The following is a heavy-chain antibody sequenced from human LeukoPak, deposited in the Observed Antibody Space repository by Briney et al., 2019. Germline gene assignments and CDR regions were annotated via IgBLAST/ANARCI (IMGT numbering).Heavy chain of an antibody. V-gene: IGHV1-69*13. CDR2: IIPIFGTA. J-gene: IGHJ6*03. CDR3: ARGRDCGGDCPDYYYYMDV. CDR1: GGTFSSYA. Sequence: GASVKVSCKASGGTFSSYAISWVRQAPGQGLEWMGGIIPIFGTANYAQKFQGRVTITADESTSTAYMELSSLRSEDTAVYYCARGRDCGGDCPDYYYYMDVWGKGTTVTVSS. D-gene: IGHD2-21*01.